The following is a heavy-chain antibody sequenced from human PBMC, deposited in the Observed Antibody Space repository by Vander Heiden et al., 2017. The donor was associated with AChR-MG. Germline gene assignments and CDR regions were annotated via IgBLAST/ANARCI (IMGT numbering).Heavy chain of an antibody. D-gene: IGHD6-19*01. CDR3: ARVPIAVSSFNWFDP. CDR2: INPNSGGT. Sequence: QVQLVQSGAEVKKPGASVKVSCKASGYTFTGYYMHWVRQAPGQGLEWMGWINPNSGGTNYAQKFQGRVTMTRDTSISTAYMELSRLRSDDTAVYYCARVPIAVSSFNWFDPWGQGTLVTVSS. J-gene: IGHJ5*02. V-gene: IGHV1-2*02. CDR1: GYTFTGYY.